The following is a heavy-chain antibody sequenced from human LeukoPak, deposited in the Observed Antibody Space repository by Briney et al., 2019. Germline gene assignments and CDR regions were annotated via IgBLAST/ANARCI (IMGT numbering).Heavy chain of an antibody. Sequence: SETLSLTCAVSSYSISSGYYWGWIRQPPGKGLEWIGSFYHSGSTYYNPSLKSRVTISVDTSKNQFSLKLSSVTAADTAVYYCARLGPLWLGAFDIWGQGTMVTVSS. CDR1: SYSISSGYY. D-gene: IGHD3-10*01. CDR3: ARLGPLWLGAFDI. V-gene: IGHV4-38-2*01. J-gene: IGHJ3*02. CDR2: FYHSGST.